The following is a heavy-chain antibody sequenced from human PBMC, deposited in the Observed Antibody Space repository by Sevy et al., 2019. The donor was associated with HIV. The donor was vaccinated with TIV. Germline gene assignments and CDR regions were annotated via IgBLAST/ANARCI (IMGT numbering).Heavy chain of an antibody. J-gene: IGHJ4*02. D-gene: IGHD3-3*01. V-gene: IGHV3-23*01. CDR3: AKDRVTVFGVVVTFDS. CDR1: GFTFDSYA. Sequence: GGSQRLSCAASGFTFDSYAMHWVRQVAGKGLEWVSTISGSRYATYYADSVKGRFIISRDTSRNTLYLQMNSLRVEDSAVYFCAKDRVTVFGVVVTFDSWGQGTLVTVSS. CDR2: ISGSRYAT.